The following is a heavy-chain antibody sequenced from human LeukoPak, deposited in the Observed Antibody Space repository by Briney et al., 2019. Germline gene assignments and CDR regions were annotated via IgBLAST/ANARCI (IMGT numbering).Heavy chain of an antibody. CDR3: ACGYYDILTGSPPFDY. CDR2: IYYSGST. Sequence: SETLSLTCTVSGGSVSSGSYYWSWIRQPPGKGLEWIGYIYYSGSTNYNPSLKSRVTISVDTSKNQFSLKLSSMTAADTALYYCACGYYDILTGSPPFDYWGQGTLVTVSS. J-gene: IGHJ4*02. CDR1: GGSVSSGSYY. V-gene: IGHV4-61*01. D-gene: IGHD3-9*01.